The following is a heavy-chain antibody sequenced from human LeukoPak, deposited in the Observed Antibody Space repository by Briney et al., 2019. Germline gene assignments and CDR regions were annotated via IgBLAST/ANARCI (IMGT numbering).Heavy chain of an antibody. CDR2: IYYSGST. V-gene: IGHV4-39*01. J-gene: IGHJ4*02. CDR3: ARHEVGATRSYFDY. Sequence: SETLSLTCTVSGGSISSSSYYWGWIRQPPGKGLEWIGSIYYSGSTYYNPSLKSRVTISVDTSKNQFSLKLSSVTAADTAVYYCARHEVGATRSYFDYWGQGTLVTASS. D-gene: IGHD1-26*01. CDR1: GGSISSSSYY.